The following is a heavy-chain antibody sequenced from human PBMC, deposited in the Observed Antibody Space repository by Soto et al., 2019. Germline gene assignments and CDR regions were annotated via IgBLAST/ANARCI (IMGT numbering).Heavy chain of an antibody. CDR3: ARSAPGGYSYGWYYFDY. CDR1: GFTFSSYA. V-gene: IGHV3-30-3*01. D-gene: IGHD5-18*01. Sequence: GGSLRLSCAASGFTFSSYAMHWVRQAPGKGLEWVAVISYDGSNKYYADSVKGRFTISRDNSKNTLYLQMNSLRAEDTAVYYCARSAPGGYSYGWYYFDYWGQGTLVTVSS. CDR2: ISYDGSNK. J-gene: IGHJ4*02.